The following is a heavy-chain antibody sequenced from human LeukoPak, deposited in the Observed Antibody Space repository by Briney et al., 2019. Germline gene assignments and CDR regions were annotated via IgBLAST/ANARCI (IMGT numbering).Heavy chain of an antibody. Sequence: PSETLSLTCTVSGGSIRSSNYYWGWIRQPPGKGLEWIGNIYCSGSTYYNPSLKSRVTISVDTSKNQFSLRLSSVTAADTAVYYCASQPSYFDYWGQGTLVTVSS. J-gene: IGHJ4*02. V-gene: IGHV4-39*01. CDR2: IYCSGST. CDR1: GGSIRSSNYY. CDR3: ASQPSYFDY.